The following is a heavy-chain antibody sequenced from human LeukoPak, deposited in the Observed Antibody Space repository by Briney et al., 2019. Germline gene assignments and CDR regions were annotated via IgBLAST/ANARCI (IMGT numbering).Heavy chain of an antibody. J-gene: IGHJ4*02. Sequence: GEALKISWECSGYSFTSYWIGWGRQMAGKGLEWGGIIYPGDSDTRYSPSFQGQVTISADTSISTASLQSSSLNASDTAMYYCASLIGFQISSGLTPFASWGQGTLVPVSS. D-gene: IGHD3-22*01. V-gene: IGHV5-51*01. CDR1: GYSFTSYW. CDR2: IYPGDSDT. CDR3: ASLIGFQISSGLTPFAS.